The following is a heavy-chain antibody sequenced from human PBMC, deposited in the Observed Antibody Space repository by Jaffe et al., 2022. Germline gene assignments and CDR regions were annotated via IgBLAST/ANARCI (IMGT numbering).Heavy chain of an antibody. Sequence: QVQLVQSGAEVKKPGASVKVSCKASGYTFTSYYMHWVRQAPGQGLEWMGIINPSGGSTSYAQKFQGRVTMTRDTSTSTVYMELSSLRSEDTAVYYCARDFVELTSGYYYYYYMDVWGKGTTVTVSS. CDR1: GYTFTSYY. CDR2: INPSGGST. D-gene: IGHD1-7*01. J-gene: IGHJ6*03. CDR3: ARDFVELTSGYYYYYYMDV. V-gene: IGHV1-46*03.